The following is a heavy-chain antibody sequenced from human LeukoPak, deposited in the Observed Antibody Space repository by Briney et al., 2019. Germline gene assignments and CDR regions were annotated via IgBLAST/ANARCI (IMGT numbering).Heavy chain of an antibody. D-gene: IGHD6-19*01. Sequence: GGSLRLSCAASGFNFNIYSMNWVRQAPGKGLEWISYITGSSATIYYADSVKGRFTISRDNAKNSLYMEMNSLRAEDTAMYYCARGLQWGFDWWGQGTLVTVSS. V-gene: IGHV3-48*01. CDR3: ARGLQWGFDW. CDR2: ITGSSATI. J-gene: IGHJ4*02. CDR1: GFNFNIYS.